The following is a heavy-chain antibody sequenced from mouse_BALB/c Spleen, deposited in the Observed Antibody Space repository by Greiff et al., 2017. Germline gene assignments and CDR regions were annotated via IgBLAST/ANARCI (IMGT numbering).Heavy chain of an antibody. CDR3: NGGYEGYYAMDY. CDR2: IDPENGDT. Sequence: VQLQQSGAELVRPGASVKLSCTASGFNIKDYYMHWVKQRPEQGLEWIGWIDPENGDTEYAPKFQGKATMTADTSSNTAYLQLSSLTSEDTAVYYCNGGYEGYYAMDYWGQGTSVTVSS. D-gene: IGHD2-3*01. J-gene: IGHJ4*01. CDR1: GFNIKDYY. V-gene: IGHV14-4*02.